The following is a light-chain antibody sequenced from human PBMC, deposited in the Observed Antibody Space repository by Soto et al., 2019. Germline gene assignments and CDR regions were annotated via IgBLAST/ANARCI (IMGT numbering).Light chain of an antibody. Sequence: EIVMTQSPATLSVSPGERATLSCRASQSVSSNLAWYQQKPGQAPRLLIYTTSTRATAVPARCSGSGSGTEFSLTICSLQSEEFAFYYCQKYNKLLLTFGGGTKGELK. V-gene: IGKV3-15*01. CDR1: QSVSSN. CDR2: TTS. J-gene: IGKJ4*01. CDR3: QKYNKLLLT.